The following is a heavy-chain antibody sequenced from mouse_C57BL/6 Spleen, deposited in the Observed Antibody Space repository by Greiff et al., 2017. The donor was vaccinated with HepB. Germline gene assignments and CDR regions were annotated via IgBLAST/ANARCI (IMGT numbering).Heavy chain of an antibody. CDR3: ARRPLSYFDY. J-gene: IGHJ2*01. CDR1: GYSFTSYY. Sequence: QVQLQLSGPELVKPGASVKISCKASGYSFTSYYIHWVKQRPGQGLEWIGWIYPGSGNTKYNEKFKGKATLTADTSSSTAYMQLSSLTSEDSAVYYCARRPLSYFDYWGQGTTLTVSS. V-gene: IGHV1-66*01. CDR2: IYPGSGNT. D-gene: IGHD6-5*01.